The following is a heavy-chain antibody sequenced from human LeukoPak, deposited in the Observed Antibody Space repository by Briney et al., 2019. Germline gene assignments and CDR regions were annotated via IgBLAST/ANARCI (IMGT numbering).Heavy chain of an antibody. J-gene: IGHJ3*02. CDR3: AKGDWLLVRAFRPFDI. D-gene: IGHD3/OR15-3a*01. CDR1: GFTFSSYA. V-gene: IGHV3-23*01. Sequence: GGSLRLSCAASGFTFSSYAMSWVRQAPGKGLEWVSAISGSGGSTYYADSVKGRFTISRDNSKNTLYLQMNSLRAEDTAVYYCAKGDWLLVRAFRPFDIWGQGAMVTVSS. CDR2: ISGSGGST.